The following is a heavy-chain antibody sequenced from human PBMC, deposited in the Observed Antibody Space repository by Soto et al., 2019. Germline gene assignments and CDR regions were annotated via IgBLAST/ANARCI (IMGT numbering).Heavy chain of an antibody. D-gene: IGHD1-1*01. J-gene: IGHJ6*02. CDR3: ASRLNETLQYYYYYYGMDV. Sequence: GASVKVSCKASGYTFTSYAMHWVRQAPGQRLEWMGWINAGNGNTKYSQKFQGRVTITRDTSASTAYMELSSLRSEDTAVYYCASRLNETLQYYYYYYGMDVWGQGTTVTVSS. CDR1: GYTFTSYA. V-gene: IGHV1-3*01. CDR2: INAGNGNT.